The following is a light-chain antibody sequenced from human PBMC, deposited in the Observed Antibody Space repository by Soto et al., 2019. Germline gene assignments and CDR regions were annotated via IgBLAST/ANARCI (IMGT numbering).Light chain of an antibody. V-gene: IGLV2-23*02. CDR1: SSDVGSYNL. CDR3: CSYAGSSTLFV. J-gene: IGLJ1*01. CDR2: EVS. Sequence: QSALTQPASVSGSPGQSITISCTGTSSDVGSYNLVSWYQQHPGKAPKLMIYEVSKRPSGVSNRFSGSKSGNTASLTISGLQAEDEAEYYCCSYAGSSTLFVSGTGTKVTVL.